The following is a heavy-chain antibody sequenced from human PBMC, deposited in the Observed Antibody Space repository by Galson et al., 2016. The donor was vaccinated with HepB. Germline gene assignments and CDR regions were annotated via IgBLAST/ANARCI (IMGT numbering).Heavy chain of an antibody. CDR3: AKESPYSNVRQYYLEN. CDR2: ISGVSDRT. V-gene: IGHV3-23*01. Sequence: SLRLSCAAPGFTFSNYAMGWVRQAPGKGPEWVSAISGVSDRTYYAGSMKDRFIISRDDSRNMLFLQLNSLSAEDTAIYYCAKESPYSNVRQYYLENWGLGTLVTVSS. CDR1: GFTFSNYA. D-gene: IGHD4-11*01. J-gene: IGHJ4*01.